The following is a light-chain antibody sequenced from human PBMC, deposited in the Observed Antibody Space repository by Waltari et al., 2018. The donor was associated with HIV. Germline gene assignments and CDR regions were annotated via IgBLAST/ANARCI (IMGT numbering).Light chain of an antibody. CDR1: SSDVGDYNY. J-gene: IGLJ2*01. Sequence: QSALTQPASVSGSLGQSITISCTGASSDVGDYNYVSWYQQHPGKAPKVMIFEVSNRPSGVSDRFSGSKSCNTASLTISGVQPEDEADYYCSSYTTSNSHVVFGGGTKVTVL. CDR3: SSYTTSNSHVV. V-gene: IGLV2-14*01. CDR2: EVS.